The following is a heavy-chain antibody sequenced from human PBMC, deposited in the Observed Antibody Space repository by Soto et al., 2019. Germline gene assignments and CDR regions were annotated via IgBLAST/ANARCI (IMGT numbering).Heavy chain of an antibody. Sequence: GGSLRLSCTASGFTFGDYAMSWFRQAPGKGLEWVGFIRSKAYGGTTEYAASVKGRFTISRDDSKSIAYLQMNSLKTEDTAVYYCTRDSGYDFWSGYYIAHAFDIWGQGTMVTVSS. D-gene: IGHD3-3*01. J-gene: IGHJ3*02. CDR3: TRDSGYDFWSGYYIAHAFDI. CDR1: GFTFGDYA. CDR2: IRSKAYGGTT. V-gene: IGHV3-49*03.